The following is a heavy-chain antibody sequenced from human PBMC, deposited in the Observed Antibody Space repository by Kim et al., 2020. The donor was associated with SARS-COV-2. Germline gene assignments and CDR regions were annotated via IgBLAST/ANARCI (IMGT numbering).Heavy chain of an antibody. Sequence: GGSLRLSCGASRPTFSISAMSWVRQAPGKGLEWVSSISGSGLSTYYADSVKGRFTISRDNSNNTLYLQMNSLRAEDTAIYYCAISCYPYYYDSSGYYKDSDYWGQGTLVTVSS. V-gene: IGHV3-23*01. J-gene: IGHJ4*02. CDR3: AISCYPYYYDSSGYYKDSDY. CDR2: ISGSGLST. D-gene: IGHD3-22*01. CDR1: RPTFSISA.